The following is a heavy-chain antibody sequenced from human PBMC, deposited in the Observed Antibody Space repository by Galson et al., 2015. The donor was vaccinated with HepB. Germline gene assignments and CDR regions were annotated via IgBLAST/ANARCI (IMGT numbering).Heavy chain of an antibody. Sequence: SLRLSCAASGFTFSSYGMHWVRQAPGKGLEWVAFIRYDGSNKYYADSVKGRFTISRDNSKNTLYLQMNSLRAEDTAVYYCAKDGEQWDHAEYFQHWGQGTLVTVSS. CDR2: IRYDGSNK. CDR3: AKDGEQWDHAEYFQH. D-gene: IGHD6-19*01. V-gene: IGHV3-30*02. J-gene: IGHJ1*01. CDR1: GFTFSSYG.